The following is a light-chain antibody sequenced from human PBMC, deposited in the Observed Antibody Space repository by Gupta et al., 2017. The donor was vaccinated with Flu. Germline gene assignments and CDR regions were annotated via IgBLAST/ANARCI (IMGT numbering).Light chain of an antibody. CDR1: QGISSW. V-gene: IGKV1-12*01. Sequence: PQSPSSVYTSVGDRVTISCLVSQGISSWLAWYQQKPGKAPKLLIYAASSLQSGVPSSFSGSGSGTDFTLTISSLQPEDFASYYCQQANSFPFTFGQGTKLEIK. CDR3: QQANSFPFT. J-gene: IGKJ2*01. CDR2: AAS.